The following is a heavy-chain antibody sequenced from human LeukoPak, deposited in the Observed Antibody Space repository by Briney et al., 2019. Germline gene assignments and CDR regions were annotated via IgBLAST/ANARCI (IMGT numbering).Heavy chain of an antibody. Sequence: ASVKVSYKVSGYTLTELSMHWVRQAPGKGLEWMGGFDPEDGETIYAQKFQGRVTMTEDTSTDTAYMELSSLRSEDTAVYYCAGYDSSGYLFDYWGQGTLVTVSS. V-gene: IGHV1-24*01. J-gene: IGHJ4*02. CDR1: GYTLTELS. CDR2: FDPEDGET. D-gene: IGHD3-22*01. CDR3: AGYDSSGYLFDY.